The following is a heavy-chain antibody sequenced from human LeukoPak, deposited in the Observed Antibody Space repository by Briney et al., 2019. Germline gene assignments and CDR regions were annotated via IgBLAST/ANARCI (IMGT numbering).Heavy chain of an antibody. Sequence: GESLKISCKGSGYSFTSYWISWVRQMPGKGLEWMGRIDPSDSYTNYSPSFQGHVTISADKSISTAYLQWSSLKASDTAMYYCAKNENPYTVVKAFDIWGQGTMVTVSS. CDR1: GYSFTSYW. V-gene: IGHV5-10-1*01. D-gene: IGHD2-21*01. CDR3: AKNENPYTVVKAFDI. J-gene: IGHJ3*02. CDR2: IDPSDSYT.